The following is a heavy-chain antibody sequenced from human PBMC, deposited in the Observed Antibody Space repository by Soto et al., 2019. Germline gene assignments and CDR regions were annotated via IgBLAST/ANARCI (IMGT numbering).Heavy chain of an antibody. CDR3: AREPVPVSYYYYGMDV. CDR1: GFTFSSYA. CDR2: ISYDGSNK. V-gene: IGHV3-30-3*01. D-gene: IGHD4-4*01. Sequence: QVQLVESGGGVVQPGRSLRLSCAASGFTFSSYAMHWVRQAPGKGLEWVAVISYDGSNKYYADSVKGRFTISRDNSKNTLYLQMNSLRAEDTAVYYCAREPVPVSYYYYGMDVWGQGTTVTVSS. J-gene: IGHJ6*02.